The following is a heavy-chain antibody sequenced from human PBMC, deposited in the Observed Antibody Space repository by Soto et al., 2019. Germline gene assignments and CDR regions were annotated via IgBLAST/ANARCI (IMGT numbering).Heavy chain of an antibody. CDR1: SGSISSSNW. D-gene: IGHD6-19*01. V-gene: IGHV4-4*02. Sequence: QVQLQESGPGLVKPSGTLSLTCAVSSGSISSSNWWSWVRQPPGKGLEWIGEIYHSGSTNYNPSLKRRVTIAVDKSKKQFTLKLSSVTAADTAVYYCATQAVDGTRAEDWGQGTLVNVSS. CDR2: IYHSGST. CDR3: ATQAVDGTRAED. J-gene: IGHJ4*02.